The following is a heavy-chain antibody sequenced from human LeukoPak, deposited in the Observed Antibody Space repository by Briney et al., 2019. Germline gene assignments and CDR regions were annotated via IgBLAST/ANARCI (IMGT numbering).Heavy chain of an antibody. V-gene: IGHV4-59*01. Sequence: PSETLSLTCTVSGGPPSSYYWSWIRQPPGKGLEWIGYIYYSGSTNYNPSLKSRVTISVDTSQNQFSLKLSSVTAADTAVYYCTRTRAGYSSGWYGAFFDYWGQGTLVTVSS. CDR2: IYYSGST. CDR1: GGPPSSYY. D-gene: IGHD6-19*01. CDR3: TRTRAGYSSGWYGAFFDY. J-gene: IGHJ4*02.